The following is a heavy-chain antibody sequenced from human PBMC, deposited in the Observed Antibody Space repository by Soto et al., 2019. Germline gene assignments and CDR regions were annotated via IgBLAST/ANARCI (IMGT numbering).Heavy chain of an antibody. CDR2: IYSSGST. V-gene: IGHV4-39*01. CDR1: GGSSSSSSYY. J-gene: IGHJ4*02. Sequence: QLQLQESGPGLVKPSETVSLTCTVSGGSSSSSSYYWGWIRQPPGKGLEWIGSIYSSGSTHYKPSLKSRVSIAVETSKSHISLKVSSVTAAGTAVYHCASHKMGSWECFDYWGQGTLVTVSS. D-gene: IGHD6-13*01. CDR3: ASHKMGSWECFDY.